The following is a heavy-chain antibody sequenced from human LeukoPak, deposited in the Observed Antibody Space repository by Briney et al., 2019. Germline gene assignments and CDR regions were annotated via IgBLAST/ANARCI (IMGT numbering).Heavy chain of an antibody. CDR1: GFTFSSYA. D-gene: IGHD4-23*01. V-gene: IGHV3-30*02. CDR2: IRFDGSDK. CDR3: AKGKLDVDV. J-gene: IGHJ6*04. Sequence: GGSLRLSCAASGFTFSSYAMSWVRQAPGKGLEWVTFIRFDGSDKYYADSVKGRFTISRDNSENTLYLQMNSLRLEDTAVYYCAKGKLDVDVWGKGTTVTVSS.